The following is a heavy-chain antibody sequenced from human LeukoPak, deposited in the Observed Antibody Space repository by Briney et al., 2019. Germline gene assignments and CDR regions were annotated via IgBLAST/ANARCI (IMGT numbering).Heavy chain of an antibody. V-gene: IGHV4-59*01. Sequence: PSETLSLTCTVSGGSISGYYWSWIRQPPGKGLEWIGYIYYSGGSNYNPSLKSRVSISVDTSKNQFSLKLSSVTAADTAVYYCAKNDYDYVWGSSLRGWFDPWGQGTLVTVSS. D-gene: IGHD3-16*01. J-gene: IGHJ5*02. CDR3: AKNDYDYVWGSSLRGWFDP. CDR2: IYYSGGS. CDR1: GGSISGYY.